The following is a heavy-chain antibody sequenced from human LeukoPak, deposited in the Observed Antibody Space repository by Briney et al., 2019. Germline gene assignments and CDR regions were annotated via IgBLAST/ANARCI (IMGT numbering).Heavy chain of an antibody. CDR1: GYTFTTYS. Sequence: ASVKVSCKASGYTFTTYSIHWVRQAPGQRLEWMGWINAGNGNTKYSQKFQGRVTITRDTSASIAYMELSSLRSEDTAVYYCARASLAVAGFDYWGQGTLVTVSS. J-gene: IGHJ4*02. D-gene: IGHD6-19*01. CDR2: INAGNGNT. CDR3: ARASLAVAGFDY. V-gene: IGHV1-3*01.